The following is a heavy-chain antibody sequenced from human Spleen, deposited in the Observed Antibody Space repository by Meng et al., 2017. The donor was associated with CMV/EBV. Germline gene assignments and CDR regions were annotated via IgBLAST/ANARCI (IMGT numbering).Heavy chain of an antibody. CDR1: EFPFSDYI. J-gene: IGHJ5*02. Sequence: GGSLRLSCAASEFPFSDYIMNWFRQAPGKGLGWVSSISGTSTFIYYADSVKGRFTISRDNAKKSLYLQMSSLRAEDTAVYYCARDSLELENGWFDPWGQGTLVTVSS. CDR3: ARDSLELENGWFDP. V-gene: IGHV3-21*01. D-gene: IGHD3-3*01. CDR2: ISGTSTFI.